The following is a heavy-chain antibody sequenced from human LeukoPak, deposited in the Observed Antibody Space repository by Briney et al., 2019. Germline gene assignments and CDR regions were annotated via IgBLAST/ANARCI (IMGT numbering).Heavy chain of an antibody. V-gene: IGHV4-34*01. D-gene: IGHD2/OR15-2a*01. J-gene: IGHJ4*02. CDR3: ARGVLWDY. CDR1: GGSFSGYY. Sequence: PSETLSLTCAVYGGSFSGYYWSWIRQPPGKGLEWIGEINHSGSTNYNPSLKSRATISVDTSKNQFSLKLSSVTAADTAVYYCARGVLWDYWGQGTLVTVSS. CDR2: INHSGST.